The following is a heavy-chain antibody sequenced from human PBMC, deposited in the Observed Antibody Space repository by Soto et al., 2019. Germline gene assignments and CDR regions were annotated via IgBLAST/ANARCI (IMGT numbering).Heavy chain of an antibody. CDR2: IYYSGST. V-gene: IGHV4-59*11. J-gene: IGHJ6*02. Sequence: SEIMAPSSAYAGLLLGAQWCICIREAPRQGLEWIGYIYYSGSTNYNPSLKSRVTISVDTSKNQFSLKLSSVTAADTAVYYCARGGTGSYSYYYYGMDVWGQGTTVTGSS. CDR1: GLLLGAQW. D-gene: IGHD3-10*01. CDR3: ARGGTGSYSYYYYGMDV.